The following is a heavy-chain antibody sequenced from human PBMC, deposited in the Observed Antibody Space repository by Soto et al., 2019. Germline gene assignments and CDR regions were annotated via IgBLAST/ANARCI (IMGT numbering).Heavy chain of an antibody. J-gene: IGHJ3*02. Sequence: EVQLVESGGGLVQPGRSLRLSCAASGFTFDDDAMHWVRQAPGKGLEWVSGISWNSGSIGYADSVKGRFTISRDNAKNSLYLQMNSLRAEDTALYYCAKGNFLDAFDIWGQGTMVTVSS. CDR2: ISWNSGSI. CDR3: AKGNFLDAFDI. V-gene: IGHV3-9*01. CDR1: GFTFDDDA. D-gene: IGHD3-3*01.